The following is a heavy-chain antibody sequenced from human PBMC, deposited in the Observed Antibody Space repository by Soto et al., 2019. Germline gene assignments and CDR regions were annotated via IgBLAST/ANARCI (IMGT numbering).Heavy chain of an antibody. Sequence: QVQLVQSGAEVKRPGSSVKVSCKASGDTFNFYSINWVRQAPGLGLEWMGRVNPIVSMSNYAQKFQGRDTMTADKSTSTAYMELSSMGSEDTAIYYCASSYGSGYRAFDYWGQGALVTVSS. D-gene: IGHD3-10*01. CDR2: VNPIVSMS. CDR1: GDTFNFYS. CDR3: ASSYGSGYRAFDY. J-gene: IGHJ4*02. V-gene: IGHV1-69*02.